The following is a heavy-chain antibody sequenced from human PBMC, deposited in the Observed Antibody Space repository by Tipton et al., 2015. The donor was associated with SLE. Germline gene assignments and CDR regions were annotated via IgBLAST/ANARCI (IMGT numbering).Heavy chain of an antibody. CDR2: VYGTGNT. D-gene: IGHD6-19*01. CDR3: ARDSHVPVGGVGDFDC. Sequence: TLSLTCTVSGASARNHYWSWIRQSPGKGLEWIGYVYGTGNTDYNPSPKNRIIMSVDTSKNQFSLKLTSVTAADTAVYYCARDSHVPVGGVGDFDCWGQGTRVTVSS. CDR1: GASARNHY. V-gene: IGHV4-4*08. J-gene: IGHJ4*02.